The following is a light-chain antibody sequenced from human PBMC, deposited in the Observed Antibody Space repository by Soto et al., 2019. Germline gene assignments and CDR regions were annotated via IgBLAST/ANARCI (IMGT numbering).Light chain of an antibody. CDR1: NSNIGSNV. V-gene: IGLV1-44*01. J-gene: IGLJ2*01. CDR3: AAWDASLKGVV. CDR2: TNN. Sequence: HSVLTQPPSASGTPGQRVTISCSGSNSNIGSNVVNWYQHLPGTAPTLLIYTNNQRPSGVPDRFSGSKSGTSASLAISGLQSDDEADYYCAAWDASLKGVVFGGGTKLTVL.